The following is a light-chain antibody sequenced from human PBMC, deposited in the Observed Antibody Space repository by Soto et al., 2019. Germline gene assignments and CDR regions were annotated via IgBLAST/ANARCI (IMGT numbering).Light chain of an antibody. CDR3: SSHGGSSPFYV. V-gene: IGLV2-14*01. CDR1: SSDVGGYNY. J-gene: IGLJ1*01. Sequence: QSVLTQPASVSGSPGQSITISCTGTSSDVGGYNYVSWYQQHPGKVPKLIIHEVSNRPPGVSNRFSGSKSGNTASLTISGLQTEDEADYYCSSHGGSSPFYVFGTGTKVTVL. CDR2: EVS.